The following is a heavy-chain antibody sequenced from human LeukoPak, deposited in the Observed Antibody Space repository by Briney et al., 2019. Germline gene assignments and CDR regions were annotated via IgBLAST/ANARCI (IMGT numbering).Heavy chain of an antibody. J-gene: IGHJ4*02. CDR2: ISSSSSYI. D-gene: IGHD2-15*01. Sequence: PGGSLRLSCAASGFTFSDYSMNWVRQAPGKGLEWVSSISSSSSYIYYADSVKGRFAISRDNAKNSLYLQMNSLRAEDTAVYYCARDTPVAVGFDYWGQGTLVTVSS. CDR1: GFTFSDYS. V-gene: IGHV3-21*01. CDR3: ARDTPVAVGFDY.